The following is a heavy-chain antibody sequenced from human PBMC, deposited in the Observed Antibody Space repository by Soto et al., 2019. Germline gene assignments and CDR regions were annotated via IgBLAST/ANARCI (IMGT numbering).Heavy chain of an antibody. J-gene: IGHJ4*02. V-gene: IGHV1-3*01. CDR1: GYTFTSYA. Sequence: GASVKVSCKASGYTFTSYAMHWVRQAPGQRLEWMGWINAGNGNTKYSQKFQGRVTITRDTSASTAYMELSSLRPEDTAVYYCARDLGPTIFGVAYYFDYWGQGTLVTVSS. D-gene: IGHD3-3*01. CDR2: INAGNGNT. CDR3: ARDLGPTIFGVAYYFDY.